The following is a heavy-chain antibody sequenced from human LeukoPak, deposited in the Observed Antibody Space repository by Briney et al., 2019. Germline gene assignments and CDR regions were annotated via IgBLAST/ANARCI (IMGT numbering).Heavy chain of an antibody. J-gene: IGHJ4*02. CDR2: INPNTGGT. CDR3: ASYPRYSSTPPFDY. Sequence: APVKVSCKASGYTFTGQDMHWVRQAPGQGLEWMGWINPNTGGTDYAQKFQGRVTMTRDTTISTAYMELSRLTSDDTAVYYCASYPRYSSTPPFDYWGQGTLVTVSS. CDR1: GYTFTGQD. D-gene: IGHD6-19*01. V-gene: IGHV1-2*02.